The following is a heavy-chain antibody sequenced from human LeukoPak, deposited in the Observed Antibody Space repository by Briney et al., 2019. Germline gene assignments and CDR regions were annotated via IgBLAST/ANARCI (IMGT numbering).Heavy chain of an antibody. CDR2: TYYSVTT. CDR1: GGSISSYY. CDR3: AKGVYIAAAQYGY. J-gene: IGHJ4*02. D-gene: IGHD6-13*01. Sequence: PSQTLSLTCTVSGGSISSYYWSWIRQPPGKGPGRIGYTYYSVTTNYNPPLKSRITISVDTSKNQFSLKLSSVTAPGTAVYYSAKGVYIAAAQYGYWGQGTLVTVSS. V-gene: IGHV4-59*01.